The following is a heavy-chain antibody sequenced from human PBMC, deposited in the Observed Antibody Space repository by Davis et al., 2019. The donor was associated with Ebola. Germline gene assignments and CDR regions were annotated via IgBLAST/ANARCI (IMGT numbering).Heavy chain of an antibody. D-gene: IGHD1-26*01. V-gene: IGHV5-51*01. Sequence: GESLKISCRGSGYIFSNYWIAWVRQMPGKGLEWMGIIFPGDSDVRYSPSFQGQVTISADRSINTAHLQWSSLTASDTAIYYCARSLLREWERGRFDSWGQGTLVTVSS. CDR3: ARSLLREWERGRFDS. J-gene: IGHJ5*01. CDR1: GYIFSNYW. CDR2: IFPGDSDV.